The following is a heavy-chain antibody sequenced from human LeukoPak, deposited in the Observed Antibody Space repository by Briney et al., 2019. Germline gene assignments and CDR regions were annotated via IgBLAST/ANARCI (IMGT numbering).Heavy chain of an antibody. CDR3: ATESSGWYYYYMDV. Sequence: ASVKVSCEASGYTFTSYGISWVRQAPGQGLEWMGWISVYNGNTNCAQKLQGRVTMTTDTSTSTAYMELRSLRSDDTAVYYCATESSGWYYYYMDVWGKGTTVTVSS. CDR1: GYTFTSYG. J-gene: IGHJ6*03. V-gene: IGHV1-18*01. D-gene: IGHD6-19*01. CDR2: ISVYNGNT.